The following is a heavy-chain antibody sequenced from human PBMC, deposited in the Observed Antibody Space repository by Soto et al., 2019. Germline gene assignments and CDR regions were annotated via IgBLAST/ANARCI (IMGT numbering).Heavy chain of an antibody. CDR3: ARHSRYCSSTSCYAAYYYGMDV. CDR1: GGSISSSSYY. CDR2: IYYSGST. V-gene: IGHV4-39*01. J-gene: IGHJ6*02. Sequence: QLQLQESGPGLVKPSETLSLTCTVSGGSISSSSYYWGWIRQPAGKGLEWIGSIYYSGSTYYNPSLKSRVTISVDTSKNQFSLKLSSVTTADTAVYYCARHSRYCSSTSCYAAYYYGMDVWGQGTTVTVSS. D-gene: IGHD2-2*01.